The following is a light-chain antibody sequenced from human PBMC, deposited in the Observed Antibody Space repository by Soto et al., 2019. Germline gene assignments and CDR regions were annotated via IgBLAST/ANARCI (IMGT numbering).Light chain of an antibody. Sequence: DIQMTQSLSTLAASXXDRVXITGLASQTSTRWMAWYQQKPGKAPKXXIYDASTLESGVPSRFSGSRSGTEFTLTISSLQPDDFATYYCQQYNSYSWTFGQGTKVDIK. CDR1: QTSTRW. CDR3: QQYNSYSWT. V-gene: IGKV1-5*01. CDR2: DAS. J-gene: IGKJ1*01.